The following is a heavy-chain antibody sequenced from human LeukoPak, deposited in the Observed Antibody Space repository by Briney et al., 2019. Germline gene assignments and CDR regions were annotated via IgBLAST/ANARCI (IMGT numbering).Heavy chain of an antibody. V-gene: IGHV3-73*01. CDR3: ARDGYSYGFYYYYYMDV. D-gene: IGHD5-18*01. CDR1: GFTFSGSA. CDR2: IRSKANSYAT. Sequence: GGSLRLSCAASGFTFSGSAMHWVRQASGKGLEWVGRIRSKANSYATAYAASVKGRFTISRDDSKNTAYLQMNSLKTEDTAVYYCARDGYSYGFYYYYYMDVWGKGTTVTVSS. J-gene: IGHJ6*03.